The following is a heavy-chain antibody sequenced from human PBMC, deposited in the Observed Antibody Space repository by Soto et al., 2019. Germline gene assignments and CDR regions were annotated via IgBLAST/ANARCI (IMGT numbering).Heavy chain of an antibody. CDR3: TKGKAHTLFGVDTLFDY. D-gene: IGHD3-3*01. CDR1: GFPFGSHA. J-gene: IGHJ4*02. Sequence: GGSLRLSCAASGFPFGSHAMSWVRQAPGKGLEWVSLVSGNGGTTNYADSVKGRFTISRDNSQKTLYLQINSLRAEDTAIYYCTKGKAHTLFGVDTLFDYWGQGTRVTVSS. V-gene: IGHV3-23*01. CDR2: VSGNGGTT.